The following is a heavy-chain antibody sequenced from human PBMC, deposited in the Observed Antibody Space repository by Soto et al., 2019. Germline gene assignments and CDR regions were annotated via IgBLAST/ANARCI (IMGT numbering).Heavy chain of an antibody. CDR2: IIPIFGTT. D-gene: IGHD1-26*01. Sequence: QVQLVQSGAEVKKPGSSVKVSCKASGGTFSSYAISWVRQAPGQGLEWMGGIIPIFGTTNYAQKFQGRVTITADESTSTAHMELSSLRSEETDVYYCARARWALLLADAFDIWGQGTMVTVSS. CDR3: ARARWALLLADAFDI. CDR1: GGTFSSYA. V-gene: IGHV1-69*12. J-gene: IGHJ3*02.